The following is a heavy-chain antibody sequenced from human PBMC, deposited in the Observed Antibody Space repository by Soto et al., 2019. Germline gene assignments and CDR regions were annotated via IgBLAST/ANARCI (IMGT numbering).Heavy chain of an antibody. Sequence: GESLKISCTASGYNFPGYWIGGVRQMPGKGLEWMGRIAPADSYTNYSPSFHGHVTMSVDRSTSTAYLQWGSLKASDTAMYYCVRVPIGHSDDSGYSDSWGQGTQVTVSS. CDR3: VRVPIGHSDDSGYSDS. D-gene: IGHD3-22*01. V-gene: IGHV5-10-1*01. CDR1: GYNFPGYW. J-gene: IGHJ5*01. CDR2: IAPADSYT.